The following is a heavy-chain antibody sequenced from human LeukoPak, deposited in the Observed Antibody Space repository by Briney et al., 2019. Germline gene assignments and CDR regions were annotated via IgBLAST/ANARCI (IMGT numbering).Heavy chain of an antibody. CDR1: GFTFSNAW. CDR2: IRSKTDGGTT. D-gene: IGHD1-26*01. Sequence: GGSLRLSCAVSGFTFSNAWMSWVRQAPGKGLEWVGRIRSKTDGGTTDYAAPVKGRVTISRDDSKNTLYLEMNSLKTEDTAVYYCTTNVLRWELFDYWGQGTLVTVSS. CDR3: TTNVLRWELFDY. J-gene: IGHJ4*02. V-gene: IGHV3-15*01.